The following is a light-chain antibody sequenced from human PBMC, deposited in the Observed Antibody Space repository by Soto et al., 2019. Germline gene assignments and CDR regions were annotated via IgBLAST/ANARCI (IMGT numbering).Light chain of an antibody. V-gene: IGKV3-20*01. CDR3: QHYDSLPIT. CDR2: GAS. CDR1: QSVSSSY. Sequence: EIVLTQSPGTLSLSPGERATLSCRASQSVSSSYLAWYQQKPGQXPRLLIYGASSRATGIPDRFSGSGSGTDFTLTISRLEPEDFAVFYCQHYDSLPITFGQGTRLEIK. J-gene: IGKJ5*01.